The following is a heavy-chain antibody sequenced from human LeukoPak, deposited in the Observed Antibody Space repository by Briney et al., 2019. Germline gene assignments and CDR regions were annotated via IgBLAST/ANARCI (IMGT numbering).Heavy chain of an antibody. CDR2: IYYSGST. CDR1: GGSISSYY. D-gene: IGHD2-15*01. J-gene: IGHJ4*02. Sequence: SETLSLTCTVSGGSISSYYWSWIRQSPGKGLEWIGYIYYSGSTNYNPSLKSRVTISVDTSKNQFSLKLSSVTAADTAVYYCASPNCSGGSCYFNSWGQGTLVTVSS. V-gene: IGHV4-59*01. CDR3: ASPNCSGGSCYFNS.